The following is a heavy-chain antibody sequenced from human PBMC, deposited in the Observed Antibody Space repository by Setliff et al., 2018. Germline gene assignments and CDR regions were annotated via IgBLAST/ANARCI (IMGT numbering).Heavy chain of an antibody. Sequence: PSETLSLTCAVYGGSFSGYHWSWIRQPPGKGLEWIGEISHSGDPNYNPSLKSRVTISLDTSKNQLSLKLTSVSAADTAVYYCARAYYYGSGNSHKYYMDVWGKGTAVTVSS. V-gene: IGHV4-34*01. J-gene: IGHJ6*03. CDR2: ISHSGDP. CDR1: GGSFSGYH. D-gene: IGHD3-10*01. CDR3: ARAYYYGSGNSHKYYMDV.